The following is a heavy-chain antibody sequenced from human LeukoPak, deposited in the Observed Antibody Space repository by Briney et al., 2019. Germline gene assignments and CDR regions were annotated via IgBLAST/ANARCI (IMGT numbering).Heavy chain of an antibody. D-gene: IGHD3-9*01. Sequence: SVKVSCKASGGTFSSYAISWARQAPGQGLEWMGGIIPIFGTANYAQKFQGRVTITADESTSTAYMELSSLRSEDTAVYYCASLGGDWLFDYWGQGTLVTVSS. CDR1: GGTFSSYA. CDR2: IIPIFGTA. V-gene: IGHV1-69*01. J-gene: IGHJ4*02. CDR3: ASLGGDWLFDY.